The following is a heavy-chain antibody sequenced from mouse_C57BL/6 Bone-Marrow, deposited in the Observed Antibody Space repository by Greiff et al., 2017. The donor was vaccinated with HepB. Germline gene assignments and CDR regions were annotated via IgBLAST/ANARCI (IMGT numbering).Heavy chain of an antibody. V-gene: IGHV14-4*01. CDR1: GFNIKDYY. J-gene: IGHJ2*01. D-gene: IGHD2-1*01. Sequence: EVQLQQSGAELVRPGASVKLSCTASGFNIKDYYMHWVKQRPEQGLEWIGWIDPENGDTEYASKFQGKATITADTSSNTAYLQLSSLTSEDTAVYYCTCYGNYPYFDYWGQGTTLTVSS. CDR2: IDPENGDT. CDR3: TCYGNYPYFDY.